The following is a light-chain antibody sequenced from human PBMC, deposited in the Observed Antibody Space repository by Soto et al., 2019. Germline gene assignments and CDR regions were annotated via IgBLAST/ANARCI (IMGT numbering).Light chain of an antibody. J-gene: IGKJ1*01. Sequence: DIQLTQSPSFLSASVGDRVTSTCRGSQGINIFLAWFQQKPGKAPNLLISAASTLQSGVPSRFSGSGSETEFTLTITSLQPEDSATYYCLQHYTYPRTFGQGTKVDTK. CDR2: AAS. V-gene: IGKV1-9*01. CDR3: LQHYTYPRT. CDR1: QGINIF.